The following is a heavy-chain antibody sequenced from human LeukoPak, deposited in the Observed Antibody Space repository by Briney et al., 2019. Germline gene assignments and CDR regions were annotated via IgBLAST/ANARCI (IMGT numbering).Heavy chain of an antibody. Sequence: GASVKVSCKASGYTFTGYDINWVRQATGQGLEWMGWMNPNSGNTGYAQKFQGRVTMTRNTSISTAYMELSSLRSEDTAVYYCAIAYSSSWYPLNFDYWGQGTLVTVSS. J-gene: IGHJ4*02. CDR1: GYTFTGYD. V-gene: IGHV1-8*01. CDR3: AIAYSSSWYPLNFDY. D-gene: IGHD6-13*01. CDR2: MNPNSGNT.